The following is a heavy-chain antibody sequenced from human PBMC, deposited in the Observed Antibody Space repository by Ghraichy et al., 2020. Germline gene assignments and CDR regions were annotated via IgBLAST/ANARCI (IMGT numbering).Heavy chain of an antibody. D-gene: IGHD6-19*01. J-gene: IGHJ6*02. CDR2: INPNSGGT. CDR1: GYTFTGYY. CDR3: ASHRKQWPYYYYYYGMDV. V-gene: IGHV1-2*02. Sequence: ASVKVSCKASGYTFTGYYMHWVRQAPGQGLEWMGWINPNSGGTNYAQKFQGRVTMTRDTSISTAYMELSRLRSDDTAVYYCASHRKQWPYYYYYYGMDVWGQGTTVTVSS.